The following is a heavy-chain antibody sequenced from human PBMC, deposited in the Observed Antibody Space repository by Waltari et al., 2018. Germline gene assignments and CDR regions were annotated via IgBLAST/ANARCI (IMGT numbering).Heavy chain of an antibody. V-gene: IGHV3-23*01. CDR3: AKWAPTVTTHYYYMDV. CDR2: VSGSGGST. Sequence: EVHLMESGGVLVHPGGSLRLSCAASGFTFSSYAMSWVRQAPGKGLEWGSLVSGSGGSTYYTDSVEGRFTVSRDNSKNTLYLQMNSLRAEDTAVYYCAKWAPTVTTHYYYMDVWGKGTTVTVSS. CDR1: GFTFSSYA. D-gene: IGHD4-4*01. J-gene: IGHJ6*03.